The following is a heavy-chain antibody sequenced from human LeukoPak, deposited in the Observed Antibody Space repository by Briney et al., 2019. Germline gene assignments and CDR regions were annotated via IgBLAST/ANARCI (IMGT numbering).Heavy chain of an antibody. CDR1: GFTFSSYS. CDR3: AREGIAAAGTYYYYGMDV. V-gene: IGHV3-21*01. CDR2: ISSSSSYI. Sequence: AGGSLRLSCAASGFTFSSYSMNWVREAPGKGPEWVSSISSSSSYIYYADSVKGRFTISRDNAKNSLYLQMNSLRAEDTAVYYCAREGIAAAGTYYYYGMDVWGKGTTVTVSS. J-gene: IGHJ6*04. D-gene: IGHD6-13*01.